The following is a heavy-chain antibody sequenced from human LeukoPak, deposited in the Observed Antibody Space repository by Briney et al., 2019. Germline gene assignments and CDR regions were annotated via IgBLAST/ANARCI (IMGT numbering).Heavy chain of an antibody. V-gene: IGHV3-48*02. Sequence: GGSLRLSCAASGFTFSSYSMNWVRQAPGKGLEWVSYISSSSSTIYYADSVKGRFTIYRDNAKNSLYLQMNSLRDEDTAVYYCARNLRDYYGSGSYDYRGQGTLVTVSS. D-gene: IGHD3-10*01. J-gene: IGHJ4*02. CDR3: ARNLRDYYGSGSYDY. CDR2: ISSSSSTI. CDR1: GFTFSSYS.